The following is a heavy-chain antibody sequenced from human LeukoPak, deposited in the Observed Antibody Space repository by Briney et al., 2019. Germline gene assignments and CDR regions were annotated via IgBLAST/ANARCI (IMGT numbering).Heavy chain of an antibody. CDR1: GGSISSSSYY. CDR2: IYYSGST. D-gene: IGHD2-15*01. CDR3: ARDGFGYCSGGSCSEPYYFDY. Sequence: SETLSLTCTVSGGSISSSSYYWGWIRQPPGKGLEWIGSIYYSGSTYYNPSLKSRVTISVDTSKNQFSLKLSSVTAADTAVYYCARDGFGYCSGGSCSEPYYFDYWGQGTLVTVSS. J-gene: IGHJ4*02. V-gene: IGHV4-39*07.